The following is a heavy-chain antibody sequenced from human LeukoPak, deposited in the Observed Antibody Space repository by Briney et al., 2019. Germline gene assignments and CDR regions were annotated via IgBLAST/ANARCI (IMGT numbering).Heavy chain of an antibody. CDR1: GFTLSSYW. CDR2: IRQDGSDK. D-gene: IGHD6-13*01. V-gene: IGHV3-7*03. Sequence: GGSLRLSCVASGFTLSSYWVPWVRQAPGKGLEWVANIRQDGSDKYYMESVEGRFSISRDNAKNSVYLQMNSLRVEDTAVYYCARGIAAAGSYWGQGTLVTVSS. CDR3: ARGIAAAGSY. J-gene: IGHJ4*02.